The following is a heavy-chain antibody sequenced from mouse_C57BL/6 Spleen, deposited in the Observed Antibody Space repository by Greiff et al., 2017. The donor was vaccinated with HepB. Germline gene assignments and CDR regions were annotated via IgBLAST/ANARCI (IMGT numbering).Heavy chain of an antibody. J-gene: IGHJ3*01. V-gene: IGHV1-50*01. CDR3: ARGGNYGFAY. Sequence: QVQLQQSGAELVKPGASVKLSCKASGYTFTSYWMQWVKQRPGQGLEWIGEIDPSDSYTNYNQKFKGKATLTVDTSSSTAYMQLSSLTSEDSAVYYCARGGNYGFAYWGQGTLVTVSA. CDR1: GYTFTSYW. CDR2: IDPSDSYT. D-gene: IGHD2-1*01.